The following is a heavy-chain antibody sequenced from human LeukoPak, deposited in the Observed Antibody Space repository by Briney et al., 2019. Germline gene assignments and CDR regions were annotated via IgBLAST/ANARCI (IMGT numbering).Heavy chain of an antibody. CDR3: ARTQRVLRFLEWPEVNWLDP. Sequence: PSETLSLTCTVSGGSISSSSYYWGWIRQPPGKGLEWIGSIYYSGSTYYNPSLKSRVTISVDTSKNQFSLKLSSVTAADTAVYYCARTQRVLRFLEWPEVNWLDPWGQGTLVTVSS. V-gene: IGHV4-39*07. D-gene: IGHD3-3*01. CDR2: IYYSGST. J-gene: IGHJ5*02. CDR1: GGSISSSSYY.